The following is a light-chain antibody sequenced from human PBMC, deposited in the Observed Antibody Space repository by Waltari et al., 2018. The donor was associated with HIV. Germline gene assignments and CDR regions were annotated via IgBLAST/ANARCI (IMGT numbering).Light chain of an antibody. CDR3: QAWDSSTGVV. CDR2: QDN. CDR1: KLGHKY. Sequence: SYELTQPPSVSVSPGQTASITCSGDKLGHKYVCWYQQRPGQSPVLVIYQDNKRPSGIPERFSGSNSGNTATLTSSGTMTMDEAGYYCQAWDSSTGVVFGGGTKLTVL. V-gene: IGLV3-1*01. J-gene: IGLJ2*01.